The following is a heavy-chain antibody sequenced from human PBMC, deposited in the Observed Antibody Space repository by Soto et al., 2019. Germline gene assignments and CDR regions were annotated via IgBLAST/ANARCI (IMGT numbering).Heavy chain of an antibody. CDR3: QSDDYSYWMDG. J-gene: IGHJ6*02. Sequence: QVQLVESGGGVVQPGRSLRLSCEASGVSFSSYSIHWVRQAPGKGLEWVSLITYDGGNKYYADSVKGRFTISRDNSEKIVYLEINSLRFEDTAVYHCQSDDYSYWMDGWGQGTTVTVS. CDR1: GVSFSSYS. CDR2: ITYDGGNK. V-gene: IGHV3-30*03. D-gene: IGHD2-8*02.